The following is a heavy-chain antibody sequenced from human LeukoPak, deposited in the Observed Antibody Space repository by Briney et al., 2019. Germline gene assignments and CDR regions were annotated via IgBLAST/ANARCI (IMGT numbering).Heavy chain of an antibody. V-gene: IGHV1-2*02. CDR3: ARTRSTRNFYFDY. D-gene: IGHD4-11*01. CDR1: GYTFTAYY. CDR2: INPNTGGT. Sequence: ASVKVSCKASGYTFTAYYIHWARQAPGQGLEWMGWINPNTGGTRFAQKFQGRVTMTRDTSIYTAYMELSRLDADDTAVYYCARTRSTRNFYFDYWGQGTLVTVSS. J-gene: IGHJ4*02.